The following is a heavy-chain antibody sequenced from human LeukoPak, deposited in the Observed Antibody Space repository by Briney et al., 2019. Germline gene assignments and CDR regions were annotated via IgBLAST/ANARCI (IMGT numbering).Heavy chain of an antibody. CDR1: GGSISSYY. V-gene: IGHV4-59*01. CDR3: ARGTRLLWFGELLAWFDP. CDR2: IYYSGST. Sequence: SETLSLTCTVSGGSISSYYWSWIRQPPGKGLEWIGYIYYSGSTNYNPSLKSRVTISVDTSKNQFSLKLSSATAADTAVYYCARGTRLLWFGELLAWFDPWGRGTLVTVSS. J-gene: IGHJ5*02. D-gene: IGHD3-10*01.